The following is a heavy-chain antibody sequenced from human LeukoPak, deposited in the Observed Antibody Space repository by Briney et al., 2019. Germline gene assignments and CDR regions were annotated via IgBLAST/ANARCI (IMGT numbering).Heavy chain of an antibody. Sequence: GGSLRLSCAASGFTIGRYWMHWVRQAPGKGLVSVSRSEGDDSTTTYADSVKGRFPVSRDTAKNTLYLQMHSLRVEDTAVYYCAKLDWLDPWGQGTLVTVSP. CDR1: GFTIGRYW. J-gene: IGHJ5*02. V-gene: IGHV3-74*03. CDR2: SEGDDSTT. CDR3: AKLDWLDP.